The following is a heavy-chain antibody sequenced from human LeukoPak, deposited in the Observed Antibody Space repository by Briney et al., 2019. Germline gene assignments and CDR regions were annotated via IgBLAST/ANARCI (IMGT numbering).Heavy chain of an antibody. Sequence: ASVKVSCKASGYTFTSYDINWVRQATGQGLEWMGWMNPNSGNTGYAQKFQGRVTITTDESTSTAYMELSSLRSEDTAVYYCARGYSGYVLDYWGQGTLVTVSS. CDR1: GYTFTSYD. CDR3: ARGYSGYVLDY. J-gene: IGHJ4*02. D-gene: IGHD5-12*01. CDR2: MNPNSGNT. V-gene: IGHV1-8*03.